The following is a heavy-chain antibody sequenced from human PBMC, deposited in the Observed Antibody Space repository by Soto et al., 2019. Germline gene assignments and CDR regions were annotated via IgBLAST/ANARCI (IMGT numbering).Heavy chain of an antibody. J-gene: IGHJ4*02. CDR3: VKDDVDKAMVYFDY. CDR2: ISSNGGST. V-gene: IGHV3-64D*08. CDR1: GFTFSSYA. D-gene: IGHD5-18*01. Sequence: GGSLRLSCSASGFTFSSYAMHWVRQAPGKGLEYVSAISSNGGSTYYADSVKGRFTISRDNSKNTLYLQMSSLRAEDTAVYYWVKDDVDKAMVYFDYWGQGTLVTVSS.